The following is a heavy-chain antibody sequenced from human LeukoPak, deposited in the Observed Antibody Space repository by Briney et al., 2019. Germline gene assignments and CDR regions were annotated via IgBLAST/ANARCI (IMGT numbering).Heavy chain of an antibody. D-gene: IGHD5-18*01. CDR2: IYYSGST. CDR1: GGSISSYY. Sequence: PSETLSLTCTVSGGSISSYYWSWIRQPPGKGLEWIGYIYYSGSTNYNPSLKSRVTISVDTSKNQFSLKLSSVTAADTAAYYCARVVRGYSYGFPDYWGQGTLVSVSS. V-gene: IGHV4-59*01. CDR3: ARVVRGYSYGFPDY. J-gene: IGHJ4*02.